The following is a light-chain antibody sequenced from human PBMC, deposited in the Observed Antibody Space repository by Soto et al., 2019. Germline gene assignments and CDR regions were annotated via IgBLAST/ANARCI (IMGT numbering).Light chain of an antibody. V-gene: IGLV1-44*01. Sequence: QSVLTQPPSASGTPGQRVAISCSGASSNIGSTRANWYRQLPGSAPKLLIYSANQRPSGVPDRFSGSKSGTSASLAISGLQSEDEADYYCAAWDNSLNGYVFGTGTKLTVL. J-gene: IGLJ1*01. CDR3: AAWDNSLNGYV. CDR1: SSNIGSTR. CDR2: SAN.